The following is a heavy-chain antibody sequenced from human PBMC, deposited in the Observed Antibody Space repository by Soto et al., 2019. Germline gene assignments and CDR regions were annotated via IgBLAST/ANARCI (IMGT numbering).Heavy chain of an antibody. J-gene: IGHJ4*02. CDR2: IRSKAYGGTT. Sequence: GGSLRLSCTASGFTFGDYAMSWFRQAPGKGLEWVGFIRSKAYGGTTEYAASVKGRFTISRDDSKSIAYLQMNSLKTEDTAVYYCTRDGRRYSGSYLVHYFDYWGQGTLVTVSS. CDR1: GFTFGDYA. D-gene: IGHD1-26*01. CDR3: TRDGRRYSGSYLVHYFDY. V-gene: IGHV3-49*03.